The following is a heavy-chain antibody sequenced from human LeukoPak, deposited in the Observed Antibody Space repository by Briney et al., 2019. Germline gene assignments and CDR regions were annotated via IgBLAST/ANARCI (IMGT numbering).Heavy chain of an antibody. D-gene: IGHD6-13*01. CDR1: GFTFSSYA. CDR2: ISGSGGST. V-gene: IGHV3-23*01. CDR3: AKARPIIAAAGTADFQH. J-gene: IGHJ1*01. Sequence: PGGSLRLSCAASGFTFSSYAMSWVRQAPGKGLEWVSAISGSGGSTYYADSVKGRFTISRDNSKNTLYLQMNSLRAEDTVVYYCAKARPIIAAAGTADFQHWGQGTLVTVSS.